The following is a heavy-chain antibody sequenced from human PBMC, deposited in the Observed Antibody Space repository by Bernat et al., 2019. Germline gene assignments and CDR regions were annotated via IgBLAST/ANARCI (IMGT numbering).Heavy chain of an antibody. D-gene: IGHD1-20*01. CDR2: IWYDGSNK. V-gene: IGHV3-33*01. J-gene: IGHJ3*02. CDR3: AREGITGTDDAFDI. CDR1: GFTFSSYG. Sequence: QVQLVESGGGVVQPGRSLRLSCAASGFTFSSYGMHWVRQAPGKGLEWVAVIWYDGSNKYYADSVKGRFTISRDNSKNTLYLQMNSLRAEDTAVYYCAREGITGTDDAFDIWGQGTMVTVSS.